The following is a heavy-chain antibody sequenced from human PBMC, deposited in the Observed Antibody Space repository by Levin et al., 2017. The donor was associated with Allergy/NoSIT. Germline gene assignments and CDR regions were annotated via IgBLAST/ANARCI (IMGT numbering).Heavy chain of an antibody. CDR1: GGSISSRSYH. Sequence: LSQTLSLPCTVSGGSISSRSYHWGWIRQSPGKGLEWIGSIYYSGSTYYNPSLKSRVTLSVDTSKNQFSLKMRSVSAADTAVYHCARCSPPDYFDDWGQGTLVTVSS. CDR2: IYYSGST. CDR3: ARCSPPDYFDD. V-gene: IGHV4-39*01. D-gene: IGHD3-10*02. J-gene: IGHJ4*02.